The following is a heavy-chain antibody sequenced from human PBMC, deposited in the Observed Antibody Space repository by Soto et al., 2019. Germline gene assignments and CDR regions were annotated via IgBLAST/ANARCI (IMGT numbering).Heavy chain of an antibody. CDR3: AKQAVTTRYMDV. D-gene: IGHD4-17*01. CDR2: ISGSGGST. J-gene: IGHJ6*03. V-gene: IGHV3-23*01. Sequence: TGGSLRLSCAASGFTFSSYAMSWVRQAPGKGLEWVSVISGSGGSTYYADSVKGRFTISRDNSKNTLYLQMNSLRAGDTAVYYCAKQAVTTRYMDVWGKGTTVTVSS. CDR1: GFTFSSYA.